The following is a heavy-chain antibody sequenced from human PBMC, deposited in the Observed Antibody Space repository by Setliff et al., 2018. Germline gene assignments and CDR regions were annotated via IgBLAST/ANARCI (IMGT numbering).Heavy chain of an antibody. CDR1: AYILSSYG. V-gene: IGHV1-18*03. CDR2: ISPYNGVT. J-gene: IGHJ3*02. Sequence: GASVKVSCKASAYILSSYGISWVRQAPGEGLEWMGWISPYNGVTSYAQRFQGRVTMTADTSTSAAYLELMSLRSDDMAVYYCAISSLSICSGDTCPNAFDIWGQGTMVTVSS. D-gene: IGHD2-15*01. CDR3: AISSLSICSGDTCPNAFDI.